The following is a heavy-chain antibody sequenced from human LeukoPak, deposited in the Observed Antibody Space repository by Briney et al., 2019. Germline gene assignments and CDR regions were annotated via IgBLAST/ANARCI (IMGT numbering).Heavy chain of an antibody. CDR3: ARERGLYYDFWSGYPDALDY. V-gene: IGHV3-33*01. D-gene: IGHD3-3*01. J-gene: IGHJ4*02. Sequence: GGSLRLSCAASGFTFSSYGMHWVRQAPGKGLEWVAVIWYDGSNKYYADSVKGRFTISRDNSENTLYLQMNSLRAEDTAVYYCARERGLYYDFWSGYPDALDYWGQGTLVTVSS. CDR1: GFTFSSYG. CDR2: IWYDGSNK.